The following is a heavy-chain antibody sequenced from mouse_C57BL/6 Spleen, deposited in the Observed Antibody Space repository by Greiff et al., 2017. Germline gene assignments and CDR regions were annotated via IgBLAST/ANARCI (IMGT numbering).Heavy chain of an antibody. J-gene: IGHJ1*03. V-gene: IGHV1-18*01. CDR1: GYTFTDYN. CDR2: INPNNGGT. CDR3: ARDDNFDV. Sequence: VHVKQSGPELVKPGASVKIPCKASGYTFTDYNMDWVKQSHGKSLEWIGDINPNNGGTIYNQKFKGKATLTVDKSSSTAYMELRSLTSEDTAVYYCARDDNFDVWGTGTTVTVSS.